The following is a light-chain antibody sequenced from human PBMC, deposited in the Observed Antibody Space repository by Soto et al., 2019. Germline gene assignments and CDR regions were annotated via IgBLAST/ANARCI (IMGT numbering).Light chain of an antibody. Sequence: EIVMTQSPATLSVSPGERATLSCRASQSVGIALAWYQQKPGQAPRLLIWLSSTEAPGIPARFSGSGSGTEFTLTISSLQSEDSATYSCLQSKVWPFTFGQGTRLEIK. CDR2: LSS. J-gene: IGKJ2*01. V-gene: IGKV3-15*01. CDR3: LQSKVWPFT. CDR1: QSVGIA.